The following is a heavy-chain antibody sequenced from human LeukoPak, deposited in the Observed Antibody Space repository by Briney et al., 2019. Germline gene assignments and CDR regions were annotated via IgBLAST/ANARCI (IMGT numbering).Heavy chain of an antibody. CDR2: ISSSGSTI. CDR3: ARRGFDDYDPSTLYCYMDV. D-gene: IGHD4-17*01. Sequence: PGGSLRLSCTASGFTFSDYYMSWIRQAPGKGLEWVSYISSSGSTIYYADSVKGRFTISRDNAKNSLYLQMNSLRAEDTAVYYCARRGFDDYDPSTLYCYMDVWGKGTTVTVSS. V-gene: IGHV3-11*01. J-gene: IGHJ6*03. CDR1: GFTFSDYY.